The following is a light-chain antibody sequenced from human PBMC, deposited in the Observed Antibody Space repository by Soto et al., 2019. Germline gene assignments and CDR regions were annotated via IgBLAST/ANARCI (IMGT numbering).Light chain of an antibody. V-gene: IGKV3-15*01. CDR1: QSVSSN. CDR2: GAS. CDR3: HQYNNGAIT. J-gene: IGKJ5*01. Sequence: EIVMTQSPATLSVSPGERATLSCRASQSVSSNLAWYQQKPGQAPRLLIYGASTKATGIPARFSGSGSGTEFSLTISSLQSEDLAVYDCHQYNNGAITFGQRTRLEIK.